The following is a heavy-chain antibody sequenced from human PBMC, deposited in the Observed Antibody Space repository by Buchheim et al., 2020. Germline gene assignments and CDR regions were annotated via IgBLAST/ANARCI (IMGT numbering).Heavy chain of an antibody. CDR3: ARRGSSSSGDYYYYYGMDV. J-gene: IGHJ6*02. CDR2: IWYDGSNK. V-gene: IGHV3-33*01. Sequence: QVQLVESGGGVVQPGRSLRLSCAASGFTFSSYGMHWVRQAPGKGLEWVAVIWYDGSNKYYADSVKGRFTISRDNSKNTLSLQMNSLRAEDTAVYYCARRGSSSSGDYYYYYGMDVWGQGTT. CDR1: GFTFSSYG. D-gene: IGHD6-6*01.